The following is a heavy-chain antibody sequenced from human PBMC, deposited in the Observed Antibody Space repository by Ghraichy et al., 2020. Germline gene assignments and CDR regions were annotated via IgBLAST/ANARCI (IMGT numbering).Heavy chain of an antibody. J-gene: IGHJ5*02. CDR1: GFTFSDAW. D-gene: IGHD3-10*01. V-gene: IGHV3-15*01. CDR3: KGSGSYSP. Sequence: LTCVASGFTFSDAWMGWVRQAPGKGLEWVGRILSKAHGGTTDYAAPVKGRFTISRDDSKDTLYLQMNSLKTEDTAVYYCKGSGSYSPWGQGTLVTVSS. CDR2: ILSKAHGGTT.